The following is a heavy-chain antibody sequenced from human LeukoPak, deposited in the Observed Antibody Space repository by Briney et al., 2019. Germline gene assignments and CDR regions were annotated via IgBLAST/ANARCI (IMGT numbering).Heavy chain of an antibody. CDR1: GFTVSSNY. CDR3: ARAPKKVNTVMFLPDAFDI. Sequence: PGESLRLSCAASGFTVSSNYMNWVRQAPGKGLEWVSVIDGGGSTYYADSVKGRFTISRDNSKNSLYLQMNSLTAEVTAVYYCARAPKKVNTVMFLPDAFDIWGQGTMVTVSS. J-gene: IGHJ3*02. CDR2: IDGGGST. V-gene: IGHV3-53*01. D-gene: IGHD5-18*01.